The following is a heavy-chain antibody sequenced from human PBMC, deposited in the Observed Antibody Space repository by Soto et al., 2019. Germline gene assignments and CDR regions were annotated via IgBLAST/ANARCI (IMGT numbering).Heavy chain of an antibody. CDR2: FDPEDGET. CDR1: GYTLAELS. CDR3: TTGQRPIRFLEWLSRYYFDY. Sequence: ASVKVSCKVSGYTLAELSLHWVRQAPGKGLEWMGGFDPEDGETIYAQKFQGRVTMTEDTSTDTAYMELSSLRSEDSAVYYCTTGQRPIRFLEWLSRYYFDYWGQGTLVTVSS. D-gene: IGHD3-3*01. J-gene: IGHJ4*02. V-gene: IGHV1-24*01.